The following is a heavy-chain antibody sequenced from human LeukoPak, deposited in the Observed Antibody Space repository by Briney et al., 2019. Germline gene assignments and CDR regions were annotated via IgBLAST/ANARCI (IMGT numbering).Heavy chain of an antibody. D-gene: IGHD2-21*02. V-gene: IGHV4-34*01. J-gene: IGHJ3*02. CDR2: INHSGST. CDR1: GGSFSGYY. CDR3: ARGVVTAFFGAFDI. Sequence: SETLSLTCAVYGGSFSGYYWSWIRQPPGKGLEWIGEINHSGSTYYNPSLKSRVTISVDTSKNQFSLKLSSVTAADTAVYYCARGVVTAFFGAFDIWGQGTMVTVSS.